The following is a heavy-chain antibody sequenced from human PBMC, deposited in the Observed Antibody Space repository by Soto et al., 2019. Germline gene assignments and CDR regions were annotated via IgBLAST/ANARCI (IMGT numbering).Heavy chain of an antibody. V-gene: IGHV4-59*12. J-gene: IGHJ4*02. Sequence: TRTASGGCMRSSVGGGFRQQPGKGQEWIRYIYHSGSTNYNPSIKSRVTISVDNPKNHFSLNLSSVTAADTAEYYCARDRSSHYSSSPQIDYWGQGTLVTVYS. CDR1: GGCMRSSV. D-gene: IGHD6-6*01. CDR3: ARDRSSHYSSSPQIDY. CDR2: IYHSGST.